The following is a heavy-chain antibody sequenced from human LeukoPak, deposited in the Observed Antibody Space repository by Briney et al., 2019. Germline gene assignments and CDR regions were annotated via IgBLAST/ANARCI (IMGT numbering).Heavy chain of an antibody. CDR3: ARVKRSSSWLDAFDI. V-gene: IGHV4-59*13. D-gene: IGHD6-13*01. CDR1: GGSISSYY. Sequence: PSETLSLTCTVSGGSISSYYWSWIRQPPGKGLEWIGYIYYSGSTNYNPSLKSRVTMTRDTSTSTVYMELSSLRSEDTAVYYCARVKRSSSWLDAFDIWGQGTMVTVSS. CDR2: IYYSGST. J-gene: IGHJ3*02.